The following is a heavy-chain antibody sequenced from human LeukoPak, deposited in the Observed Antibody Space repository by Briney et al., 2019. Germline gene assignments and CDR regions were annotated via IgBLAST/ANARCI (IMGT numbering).Heavy chain of an antibody. J-gene: IGHJ4*02. V-gene: IGHV1-18*01. D-gene: IGHD6-13*01. CDR3: ARDLFSSSFAPIDY. CDR2: ISAYNGNT. CDR1: GYTFTSYG. Sequence: ASVKVSCKASGYTFTSYGISWVRQAPGQGLEWMGWISAYNGNTNYAQKLQGRVTMTTDTSTSTAYMELRSLRSDDTAVYYCARDLFSSSFAPIDYWGQGTLVTVSS.